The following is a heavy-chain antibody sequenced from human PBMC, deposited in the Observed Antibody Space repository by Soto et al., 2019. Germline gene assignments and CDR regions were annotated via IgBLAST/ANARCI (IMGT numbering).Heavy chain of an antibody. J-gene: IGHJ4*02. D-gene: IGHD1-26*01. V-gene: IGHV4-34*01. CDR3: ARGLITVSHYSGGRCYFDA. Sequence: SETLSLTCAVYGESFSGHIWTWIRQTPGKGLQWIGQINHSGSASYNPSLKSRVTISVHTSNSQFSLELSSVTAADTAVYYYARGLITVSHYSGGRCYFDALGEGTQVSVAS. CDR2: INHSGSA. CDR1: GESFSGHI.